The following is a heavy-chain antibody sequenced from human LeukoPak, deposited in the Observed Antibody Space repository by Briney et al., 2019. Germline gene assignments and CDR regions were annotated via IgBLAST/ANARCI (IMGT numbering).Heavy chain of an antibody. V-gene: IGHV3-30-3*01. Sequence: GGSLRLSCAASGFTFSSYAMHWVRQAPGKGLEWVAVISYDGSNKYYADSVKGRFTISRDNAKNSLYLQMNSLRAEDTAVYYCARDLLRPRVVPVSSMDVWGKGTTVTVSS. D-gene: IGHD2-2*01. CDR2: ISYDGSNK. J-gene: IGHJ6*04. CDR1: GFTFSSYA. CDR3: ARDLLRPRVVPVSSMDV.